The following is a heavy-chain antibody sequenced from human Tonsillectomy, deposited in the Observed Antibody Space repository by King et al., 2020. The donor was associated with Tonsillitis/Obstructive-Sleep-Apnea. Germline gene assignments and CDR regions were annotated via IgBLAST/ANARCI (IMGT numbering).Heavy chain of an antibody. CDR3: ARDEGVYYMDV. J-gene: IGHJ6*03. CDR1: GFTVSSNY. V-gene: IGHV3-53*01. Sequence: VQLVESGGGLIQPGGSLRLSCAASGFTVSSNYMNWVRQAPGKGLEWVSVIYSGGNTYYADSVKGRFTISRDNSKNTLYLQMNSLRAEDTAVYYCARDEGVYYMDVWGIGTTVTVSS. CDR2: IYSGGNT.